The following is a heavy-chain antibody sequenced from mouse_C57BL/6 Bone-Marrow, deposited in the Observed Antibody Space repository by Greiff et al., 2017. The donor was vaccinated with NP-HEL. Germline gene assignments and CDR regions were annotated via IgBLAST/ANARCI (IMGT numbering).Heavy chain of an antibody. CDR1: GYTFTSYW. CDR2: IHPNSGST. CDR3: ARYDGSSLYYAMGY. Sequence: QVQLQQPGAELVKPGASVKLSCKASGYTFTSYWMHWVKQRPGQGLEWIGMIHPNSGSTNYNEKFKSKATLTVDKSSSTAYMQLSSLTSEDSAVYYCARYDGSSLYYAMGYWGQGTSVPVSS. D-gene: IGHD1-1*01. J-gene: IGHJ4*01. V-gene: IGHV1-64*01.